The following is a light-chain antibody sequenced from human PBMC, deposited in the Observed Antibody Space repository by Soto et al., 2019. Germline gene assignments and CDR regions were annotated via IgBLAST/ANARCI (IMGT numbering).Light chain of an antibody. CDR1: QSLLYISNNQNY. Sequence: DSVMTQSPDSLAVSLGERATINCKSTQSLLYISNNQNYLGWYQQKPGQPPKLLIYGASTRASGVPDRFSGSGSGTDFTLTISSLQAEDVALYYCQQYYSSITFGQGTRLEIK. J-gene: IGKJ5*01. CDR2: GAS. V-gene: IGKV4-1*01. CDR3: QQYYSSIT.